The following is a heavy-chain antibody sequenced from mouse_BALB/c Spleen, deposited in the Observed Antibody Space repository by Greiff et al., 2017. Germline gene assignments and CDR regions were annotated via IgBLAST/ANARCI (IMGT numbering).Heavy chain of an antibody. V-gene: IGHV2-9*02. J-gene: IGHJ3*01. CDR2: IWAGGST. Sequence: VQLVESGPGLVAPSQSLSITCTISGFSLTSYGVHWVRQPPGKGLEWLGVIWAGGSTNYNSALMSRLSISKDNSKSQVFLKMNSLQTDDTAMYYCATGTGFAYWGQGTLVTVSA. D-gene: IGHD4-1*01. CDR1: GFSLTSYG. CDR3: ATGTGFAY.